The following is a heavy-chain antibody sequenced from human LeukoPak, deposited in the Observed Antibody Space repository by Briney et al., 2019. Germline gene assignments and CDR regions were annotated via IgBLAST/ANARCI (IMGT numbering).Heavy chain of an antibody. CDR3: ARDQWLQSYDYMDV. J-gene: IGHJ6*03. D-gene: IGHD5-24*01. Sequence: GGSLRLSCAASEFSVGSNYMTWVRQAPGKGLEWVSLIYSGGSTYYADSVKGRFTISRDNAKNSLYLQMNSLRAEDTAVYYCARDQWLQSYDYMDVWGKGTTVAISS. V-gene: IGHV3-66*01. CDR2: IYSGGST. CDR1: EFSVGSNY.